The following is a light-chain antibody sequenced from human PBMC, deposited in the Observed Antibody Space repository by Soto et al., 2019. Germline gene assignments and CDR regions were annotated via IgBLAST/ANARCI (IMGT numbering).Light chain of an antibody. CDR2: NTS. CDR1: QSVSSSY. J-gene: IGKJ4*01. Sequence: ETVLTQSPGTLSLSPGERATLSCRASQSVSSSYLAWYQQKPGQAPRLLIYNTSSRATGIPDRFSGSGSGTDFTLTISRLELEDSAVYYCQQYGSSLLTFGGGTKVDIK. V-gene: IGKV3-20*01. CDR3: QQYGSSLLT.